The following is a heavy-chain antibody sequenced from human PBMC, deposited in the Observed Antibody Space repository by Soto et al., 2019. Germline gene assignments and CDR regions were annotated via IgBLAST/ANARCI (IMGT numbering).Heavy chain of an antibody. Sequence: PSETLSLTCAVSGGSISSSNWWSWVRQPPGKGLGWFGEIYHSGSTNYNPSLKSRVTISVDKSKNQFSMRLTSVTAADTAVYYCSAGPCYWGQGTLVTVSS. CDR1: GGSISSSNW. D-gene: IGHD2-15*01. J-gene: IGHJ4*02. CDR3: SAGPCY. CDR2: IYHSGST. V-gene: IGHV4-4*02.